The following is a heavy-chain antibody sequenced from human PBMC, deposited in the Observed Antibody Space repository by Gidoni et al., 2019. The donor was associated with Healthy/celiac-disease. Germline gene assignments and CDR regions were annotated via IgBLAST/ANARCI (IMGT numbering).Heavy chain of an antibody. J-gene: IGHJ4*02. V-gene: IGHV3-23*01. Sequence: EVQLLESGGGLVQPGGSLRRSCAASGFAFSSYAMSGVRQASGKGLEWVSVISCSVCIAYYAGSVKGRFTSSRYNPKNTLYLQMNSLRADDTAVYYCAKDLTMVRVASLHYWGQGTLVTVSS. CDR2: ISCSVCIA. CDR1: GFAFSSYA. D-gene: IGHD3-10*01. CDR3: AKDLTMVRVASLHY.